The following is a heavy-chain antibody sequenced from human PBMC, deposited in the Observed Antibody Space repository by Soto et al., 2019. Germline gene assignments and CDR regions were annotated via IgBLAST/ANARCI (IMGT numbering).Heavy chain of an antibody. CDR1: GFTFTSSS. CDR2: IVVGSGNT. D-gene: IGHD6-19*01. J-gene: IGHJ6*02. Sequence: SVKVSCKASGFTFTSSSVQWVLQARGQRLEWIGWIVVGSGNTNYAQKFQERVTITRDMSTSTAYMELSSLRSEDTAVYYCAADRGWYGYYYGMDVWGQGTTVTVSS. CDR3: AADRGWYGYYYGMDV. V-gene: IGHV1-58*01.